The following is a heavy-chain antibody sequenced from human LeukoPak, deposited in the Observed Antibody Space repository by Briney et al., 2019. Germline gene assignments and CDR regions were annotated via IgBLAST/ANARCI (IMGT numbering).Heavy chain of an antibody. CDR1: GFTFSDYY. J-gene: IGHJ6*04. D-gene: IGHD3-10*01. CDR2: ISSSSSYT. V-gene: IGHV3-11*06. Sequence: GGSLRLSCAASGFTFSDYYMSWIRQAPGKGLEWVSYISSSSSYTNYADSVKGRFTISRDNAKNSLYLQMNSLRAEDTAVYYCASGRGFGPVDGMDVWAKGPRSPSPQ. CDR3: ASGRGFGPVDGMDV.